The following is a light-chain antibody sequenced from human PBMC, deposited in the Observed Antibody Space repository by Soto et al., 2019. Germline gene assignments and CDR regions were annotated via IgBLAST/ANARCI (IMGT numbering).Light chain of an antibody. Sequence: QSVLTQPRSVSGSPGQSVTISCTGTSSDVGAYDYVSWYQQHPGKAPKLMIYDVSKRPSGVTDRFSGSKSGNTASLTISGLQAEDEADYYCCSYAGSYPWVFGGGTKVTV. CDR1: SSDVGAYDY. J-gene: IGLJ3*02. CDR2: DVS. CDR3: CSYAGSYPWV. V-gene: IGLV2-11*01.